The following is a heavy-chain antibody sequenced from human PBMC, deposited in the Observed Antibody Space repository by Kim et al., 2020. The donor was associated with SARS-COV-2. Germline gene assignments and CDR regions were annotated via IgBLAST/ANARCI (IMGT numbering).Heavy chain of an antibody. V-gene: IGHV4-59*08. D-gene: IGHD3-9*01. J-gene: IGHJ4*02. Sequence: SETLSLTCTVSGGSISSYYWSWIRQPPGKGLEWIGYIYYSGSTNYNPSLKSRVTISVDTSKNQFSLKLSSVTAADTALYYCARQYFDWLYYFDYWGQGTLVTVSS. CDR3: ARQYFDWLYYFDY. CDR1: GGSISSYY. CDR2: IYYSGST.